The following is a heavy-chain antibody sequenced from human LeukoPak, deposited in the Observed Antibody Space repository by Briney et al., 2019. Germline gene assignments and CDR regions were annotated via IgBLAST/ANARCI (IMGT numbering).Heavy chain of an antibody. CDR2: IKRKTDGGKT. D-gene: IGHD2-15*01. V-gene: IGHV3-15*01. CDR3: TTDTRRVVVPK. J-gene: IGHJ4*02. CDR1: GFTFNDAW. Sequence: PGGSLRLSCAASGFTFNDAWMSWVRQAPGKGLEWVGRIKRKTDGGKTDYAAPVKGRFTISRDDSKTSLYLQMNNLKTEDTAVYYCTTDTRRVVVPKWGQGTLVTVSS.